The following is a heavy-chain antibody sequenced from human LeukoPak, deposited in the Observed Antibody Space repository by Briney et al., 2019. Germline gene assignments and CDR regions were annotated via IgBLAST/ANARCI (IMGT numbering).Heavy chain of an antibody. CDR3: ARDLGYYATDY. J-gene: IGHJ4*02. CDR1: GLIFGASW. D-gene: IGHD2-2*01. Sequence: GGSLRLSCTGPGLIFGASWMTWVRQPPGRGLEWVANIGPGGDGEHYVDSVMGRFTISRDSGKNSIYLQMDSLRDEDTAVYYCARDLGYYATDYWGQGTLVTVSS. CDR2: IGPGGDGE. V-gene: IGHV3-7*01.